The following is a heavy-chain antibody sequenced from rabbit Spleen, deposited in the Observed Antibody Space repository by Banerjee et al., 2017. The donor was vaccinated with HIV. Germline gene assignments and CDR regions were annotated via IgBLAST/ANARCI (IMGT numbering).Heavy chain of an antibody. CDR3: ARDGAGGSYFAL. J-gene: IGHJ4*01. CDR1: GFSFSSRYY. CDR2: MDIGSSGFT. V-gene: IGHV1S40*01. Sequence: QSLEESGGDLVKPGASPTLTCTASGFSFSSRYYMCWVRQAPGKGLEWIACMDIGSSGFTYFASWAKGRFTISKTSSTTVTLQMTSLTAADTATYFCARDGAGGSYFALWGPGTLVTVS. D-gene: IGHD8-1*01.